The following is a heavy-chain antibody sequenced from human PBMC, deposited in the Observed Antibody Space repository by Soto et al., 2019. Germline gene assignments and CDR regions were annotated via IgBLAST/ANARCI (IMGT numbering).Heavy chain of an antibody. CDR2: IYPGDSDT. D-gene: IGHD6-13*01. V-gene: IGHV5-51*01. Sequence: GEPLKIPCKGSGYSFTSYWIGWVRQMPGKGLEWMGIIYPGDSDTRYSPSFQGQVTISADKSISTAYLQWSSLKASDTAMYYCARTSAGGKYYYGMDVWGQGTTVTVSS. J-gene: IGHJ6*02. CDR1: GYSFTSYW. CDR3: ARTSAGGKYYYGMDV.